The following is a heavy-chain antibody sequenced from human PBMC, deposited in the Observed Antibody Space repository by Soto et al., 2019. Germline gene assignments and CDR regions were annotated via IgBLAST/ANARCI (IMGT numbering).Heavy chain of an antibody. CDR2: ISTYDGNT. V-gene: IGHV1-18*01. D-gene: IGHD2-15*01. Sequence: ASVKVSCKASGYSFTIYGLTWVRQAPGQGPEWMGWISTYDGNTNYAQNFQGRVSMARDTSTSTAYMELRSLRSDDTAVYYCARDRGRSCIGGTCPFDYWGQGTQVTVSS. J-gene: IGHJ4*02. CDR1: GYSFTIYG. CDR3: ARDRGRSCIGGTCPFDY.